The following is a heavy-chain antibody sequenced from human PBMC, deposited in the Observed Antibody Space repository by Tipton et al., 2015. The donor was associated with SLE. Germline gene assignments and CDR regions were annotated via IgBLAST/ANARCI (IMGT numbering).Heavy chain of an antibody. CDR3: YAYSTSSNWFYYYMDV. V-gene: IGHV4-4*02. Sequence: GLVKPSGTLSLTCEVSGDSMSRNNWWSWVRQPPGKGLEWLGYISDGGGTNYNPSLKSRVTISVDPAKNQFSLKLTSVTAPDTAVYYCYAYSTSSNWFYYYMDVWGKGTTVTVSS. CDR1: GDSMSRNNW. J-gene: IGHJ6*03. CDR2: ISDGGGT. D-gene: IGHD6-6*01.